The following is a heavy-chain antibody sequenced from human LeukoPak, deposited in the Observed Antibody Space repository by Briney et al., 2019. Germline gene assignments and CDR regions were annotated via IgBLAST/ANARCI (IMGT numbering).Heavy chain of an antibody. CDR3: ARGGVDNRCFDY. CDR1: GSIFTSYW. V-gene: IGHV5-51*01. Sequence: GASLQISCKGSGSIFTSYWIGWVRQVPGKGLEWMGIIYPGDSDTRYSPSFQGQVTISAEESISTAYVQWSSLEASDAAIYYCARGGVDNRCFDYWGQGSLVTVSS. CDR2: IYPGDSDT. D-gene: IGHD1-14*01. J-gene: IGHJ4*02.